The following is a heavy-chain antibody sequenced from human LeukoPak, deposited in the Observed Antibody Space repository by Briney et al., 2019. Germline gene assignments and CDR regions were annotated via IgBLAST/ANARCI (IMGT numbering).Heavy chain of an antibody. CDR1: GYTFTSYG. D-gene: IGHD4-17*01. CDR3: ARSNNDGDYLGVGFDY. V-gene: IGHV1-18*01. J-gene: IGHJ4*02. Sequence: ASVKVSCKASGYTFTSYGISWVRQAPGQGLEWMGWISAYNGNTNYAQKLQGRVTMTTDTSTSTAYMELRSLRSDDTAVYYCARSNNDGDYLGVGFDYWGQGTLVTVSS. CDR2: ISAYNGNT.